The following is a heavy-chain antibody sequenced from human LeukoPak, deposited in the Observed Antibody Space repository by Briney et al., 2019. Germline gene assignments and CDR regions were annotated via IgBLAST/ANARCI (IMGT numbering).Heavy chain of an antibody. D-gene: IGHD4-17*01. CDR3: TRQARSYFYGDDWYIDL. Sequence: GGSLRFSCAASGFTFSGSAMHWVRQASGKGLEWVGRIRSKANSYATAYAASVKGRFTISRDDSKNTAYLQMNSLKTEDTAVYYCTRQARSYFYGDDWYIDLWGRGTLVTVSS. CDR1: GFTFSGSA. J-gene: IGHJ2*01. CDR2: IRSKANSYAT. V-gene: IGHV3-73*01.